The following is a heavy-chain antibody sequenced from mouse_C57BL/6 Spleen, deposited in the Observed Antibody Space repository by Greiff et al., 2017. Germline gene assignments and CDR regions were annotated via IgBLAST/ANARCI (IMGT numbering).Heavy chain of an antibody. CDR1: GFNIKDYY. Sequence: EVKLVESGAELVKPGASVKLSCTASGFNIKDYYMHWVKQRTEQGLEWIGRIDPEDGETKYAPKFQGKATITADTSSNTAYLQLSSLTSEDTAVYYCARAPITTVVATGYFDYGGQGTTLTVSS. CDR3: ARAPITTVVATGYFDY. V-gene: IGHV14-2*01. D-gene: IGHD1-1*01. J-gene: IGHJ2*01. CDR2: IDPEDGET.